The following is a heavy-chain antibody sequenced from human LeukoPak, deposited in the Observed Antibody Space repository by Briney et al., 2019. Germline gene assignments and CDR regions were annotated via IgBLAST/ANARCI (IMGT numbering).Heavy chain of an antibody. CDR3: ARASSSWRQIDY. D-gene: IGHD6-13*01. V-gene: IGHV4-30-2*01. Sequence: PSETLSLTCAVSGGSISSGGYSWSWIRQPLGKGLEWIGYIYHSGSTYYNPSLKSRVTISVDTSKNQFSLKLSSVTAADTAVYYCARASSSWRQIDYWGQGTLVTVSS. CDR2: IYHSGST. CDR1: GGSISSGGYS. J-gene: IGHJ4*02.